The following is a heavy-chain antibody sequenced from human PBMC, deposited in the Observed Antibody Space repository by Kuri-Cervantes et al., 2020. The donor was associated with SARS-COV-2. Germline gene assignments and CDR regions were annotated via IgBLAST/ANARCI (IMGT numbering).Heavy chain of an antibody. V-gene: IGHV4-34*01. J-gene: IGHJ4*02. CDR2: INHSGST. Sequence: SETLSLTCAVYGGSFSGYYWSWIRQPPGKGLEWIGEINHSGSTNYNPSLKSRVTISVDTSKNQFSLKLSSVTAADTAVYYCARGRVLLWFGELYFDYWGQGTLVTVS. CDR3: ARGRVLLWFGELYFDY. CDR1: GGSFSGYY. D-gene: IGHD3-10*01.